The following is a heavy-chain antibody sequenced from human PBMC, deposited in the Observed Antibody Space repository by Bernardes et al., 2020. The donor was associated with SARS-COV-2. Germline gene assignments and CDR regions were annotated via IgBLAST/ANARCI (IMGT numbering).Heavy chain of an antibody. CDR3: ARGARDYSDSSGYFSPPFDY. D-gene: IGHD3-22*01. J-gene: IGHJ4*02. CDR1: GFTFSSYD. V-gene: IGHV3-13*05. CDR2: IGSAGDP. Sequence: GSLRLSCAASGFTFSSYDMHWVRQGIGKGLEWVSGIGSAGDPYYPGSMKGRFTISRENAKNSLSLQMNNLRAGDTAVYYCARGARDYSDSSGYFSPPFDYWGQGTLVTVSS.